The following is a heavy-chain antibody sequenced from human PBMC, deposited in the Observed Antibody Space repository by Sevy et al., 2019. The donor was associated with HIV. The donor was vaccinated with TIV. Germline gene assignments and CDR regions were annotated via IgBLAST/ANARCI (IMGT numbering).Heavy chain of an antibody. V-gene: IGHV3-15*01. CDR1: GFTFSDAW. CDR2: IKSNSYGETT. J-gene: IGHJ6*02. D-gene: IGHD5-12*01. Sequence: GGSLRLSCAASGFTFSDAWMTWVRQAPGRGLEWVGRIKSNSYGETTDYGSSVKGRLAISRDNSKNMLFLQMNTLKNEDSAVYYCATDRGYWGRDCQYYYVVDAWGQGTTVTVSS. CDR3: ATDRGYWGRDCQYYYVVDA.